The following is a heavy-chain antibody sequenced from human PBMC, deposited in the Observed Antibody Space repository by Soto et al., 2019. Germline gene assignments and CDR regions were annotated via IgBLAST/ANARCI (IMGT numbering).Heavy chain of an antibody. J-gene: IGHJ3*02. CDR1: GGSISSRSYY. V-gene: IGHV4-39*07. CDR3: ARYCGGGSCYLGAFDI. Sequence: SQTLSLTYTVAGGSISSRSYYRGWISQPRGKGLEWMGNIYHSGSTYYNPSLKSRVTISVDNSKNQFYLELTSVPAADTAVYYCARYCGGGSCYLGAFDIWGQGTMDTVSS. CDR2: IYHSGST. D-gene: IGHD2-15*01.